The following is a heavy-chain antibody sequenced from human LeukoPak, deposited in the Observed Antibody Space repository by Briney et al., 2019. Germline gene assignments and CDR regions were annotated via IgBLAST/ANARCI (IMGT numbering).Heavy chain of an antibody. D-gene: IGHD3-16*01. CDR2: IYYSGST. J-gene: IGHJ4*02. CDR1: GGSFSGYY. Sequence: SETLSLTCAVYGGSFSGYYWSWIRQPPGKGLEWIGYIYYSGSTNYNPSLKSRVTISVDTSKNQFSLKLSSVTAADTAVYYCARQPIYDYVWGTRTYYFDYWGQGTLVTVSS. V-gene: IGHV4-59*08. CDR3: ARQPIYDYVWGTRTYYFDY.